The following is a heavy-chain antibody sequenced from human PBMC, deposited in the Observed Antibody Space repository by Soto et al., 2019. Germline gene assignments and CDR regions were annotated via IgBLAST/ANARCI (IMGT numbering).Heavy chain of an antibody. CDR3: ARDLSGGEGLDYFDY. J-gene: IGHJ4*02. V-gene: IGHV1-18*01. CDR1: GYTFINYA. CDR2: ISAHNGNT. Sequence: QIQLVQSGAEVKEPGASVKVSCKAAGYTFINYAIKWVRQAPGQGLEWVGWISAHNGNTNYAQKFQGRVTISTDTSTNTAYMQLSSLKSEDTAVYYCARDLSGGEGLDYFDYWGQGTLVTVSS. D-gene: IGHD6-19*01.